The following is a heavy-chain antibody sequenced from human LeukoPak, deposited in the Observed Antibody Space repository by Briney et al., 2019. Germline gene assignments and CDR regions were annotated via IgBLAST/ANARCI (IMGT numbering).Heavy chain of an antibody. CDR3: ASLRAEIAARQQVQNWFDP. CDR2: MNPNSGNT. D-gene: IGHD6-6*01. Sequence: ASAKVSCKASGYTFTSYDINWVRQATGQGLEWMGWMNPNSGNTGYAQKFQGRVTMTRNTSISTAYMELSSLRSEDTAVYYCASLRAEIAARQQVQNWFDPWGQGTLVTVSS. J-gene: IGHJ5*02. CDR1: GYTFTSYD. V-gene: IGHV1-8*01.